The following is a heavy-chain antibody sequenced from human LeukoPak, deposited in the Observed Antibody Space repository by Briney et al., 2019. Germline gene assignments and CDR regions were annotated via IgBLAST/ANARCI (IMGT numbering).Heavy chain of an antibody. V-gene: IGHV3-21*01. CDR2: ISTSSTYI. CDR3: ATGKHYYDSSGYYFYYFDY. Sequence: GGSLRLSCAASGFSFSNYNINWVRRAPGKGLEWVSSISTSSTYIFYADSVKGRFTISRDNAKNSLYLQMNSLRADDTAVYYCATGKHYYDSSGYYFYYFDYWGQGTLVTVSS. CDR1: GFSFSNYN. J-gene: IGHJ4*02. D-gene: IGHD3-22*01.